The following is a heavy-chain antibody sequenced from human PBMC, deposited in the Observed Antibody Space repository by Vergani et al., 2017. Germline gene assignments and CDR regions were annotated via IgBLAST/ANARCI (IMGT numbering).Heavy chain of an antibody. CDR2: ISSSSSYT. D-gene: IGHD3-10*01. V-gene: IGHV3-11*05. CDR1: GFTFSDYY. CDR3: ARDQATIYGSGSYYYYYYGMDV. Sequence: QVQLVESGGGLVKPGGSLRLSCAASGFTFSDYYMSWIRQAPGKGLEWVSYISSSSSYTNYADSVKGRFTISRDYAKNSLYLQMNSLGAEDTAVYYCARDQATIYGSGSYYYYYYGMDVWGQGTTVTVSS. J-gene: IGHJ6*02.